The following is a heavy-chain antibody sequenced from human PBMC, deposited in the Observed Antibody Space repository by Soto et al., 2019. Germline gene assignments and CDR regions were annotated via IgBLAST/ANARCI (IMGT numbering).Heavy chain of an antibody. CDR3: ARDANGVVTA. J-gene: IGHJ4*02. CDR2: IYYSGST. CDR1: GGSVSRGSYY. D-gene: IGHD2-21*02. V-gene: IGHV4-61*01. Sequence: QVQLQESGPGLVKPSETLSLTCTVSGGSVSRGSYYWSWIRQPPGKGLEWIGYIYYSGSTNYNPSLMSRATISVDTSKNQFSLKLSSVTAADTAVYYCARDANGVVTAWGQGTLVTVSS.